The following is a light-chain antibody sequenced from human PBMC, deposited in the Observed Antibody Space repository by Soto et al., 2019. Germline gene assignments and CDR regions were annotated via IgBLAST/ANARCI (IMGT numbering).Light chain of an antibody. CDR2: GAS. J-gene: IGKJ3*01. CDR1: QSVSSTY. Sequence: EIVVTQSPGTLSLSPGERATLSCRASQSVSSTYLAWYQQKPGQGPRLLIYGASRRATGIPDTFSGSASGTVFTLSISRMEPEDFAVYYCLLFGSSPFTFGPGPIVDIK. V-gene: IGKV3-20*01. CDR3: LLFGSSPFT.